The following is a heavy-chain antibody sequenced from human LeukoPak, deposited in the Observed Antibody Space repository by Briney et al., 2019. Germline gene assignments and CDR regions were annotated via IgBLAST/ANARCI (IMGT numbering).Heavy chain of an antibody. D-gene: IGHD1-26*01. CDR3: ARDLSGSYYFDY. J-gene: IGHJ4*02. CDR2: INHSGST. V-gene: IGHV4-34*01. CDR1: GGSFSGYY. Sequence: TSETLSLTCAVYGGSFSGYYWSWIRQPPGKGLEWIGEINHSGSTNYNPSLKSRVTISVDTSKNQFSPKLSSVTAADTAVYYCARDLSGSYYFDYWGQGTLVTVSS.